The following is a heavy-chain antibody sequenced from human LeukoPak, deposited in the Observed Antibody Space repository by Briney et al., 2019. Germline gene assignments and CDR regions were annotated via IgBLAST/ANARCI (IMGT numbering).Heavy chain of an antibody. CDR3: ANGDYGGPMPGFDY. J-gene: IGHJ4*02. CDR2: IRYDGSNK. Sequence: TGGSLRLSCAASGFTFSSYGMHWVRQAPGEWLEWVSFIRYDGSNKYYADSVRGRFTISRDNSKNTLYLQMNSLRAEDTAVYYCANGDYGGPMPGFDYWGQGTLVTVSS. V-gene: IGHV3-30*02. CDR1: GFTFSSYG. D-gene: IGHD4-23*01.